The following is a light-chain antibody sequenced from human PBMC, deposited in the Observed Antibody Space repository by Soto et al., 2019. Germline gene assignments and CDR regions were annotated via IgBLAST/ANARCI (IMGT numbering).Light chain of an antibody. CDR3: MQAVQTPIT. CDR1: QSLLHSNGYNY. CDR2: LGF. Sequence: DIVMTQSPLSLPVTPGEPASISCKSSQSLLHSNGYNYLDWYLQKPGQSPQLLIYLGFNRASGVPDRFSGSGSDTDFTLKISRVEAEDVGIYYCMQAVQTPITFGQGTRLEIK. V-gene: IGKV2-28*01. J-gene: IGKJ5*01.